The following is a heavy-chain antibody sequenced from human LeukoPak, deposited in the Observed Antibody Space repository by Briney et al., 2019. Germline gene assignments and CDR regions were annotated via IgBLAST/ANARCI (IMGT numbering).Heavy chain of an antibody. V-gene: IGHV3-74*01. CDR1: GFTFSSHW. D-gene: IGHD2-21*02. CDR2: INSDGSSI. Sequence: GGSLRLSCAASGFTFSSHWMHWVRQAPGKGLVWVSRINSDGSSISYADSVKGRFTISRDNAKNTLYLQMNSLRAEDTAVYYCARVTWHIVVVTAKSRRFDAFDIWGQGTMVTVSS. CDR3: ARVTWHIVVVTAKSRRFDAFDI. J-gene: IGHJ3*02.